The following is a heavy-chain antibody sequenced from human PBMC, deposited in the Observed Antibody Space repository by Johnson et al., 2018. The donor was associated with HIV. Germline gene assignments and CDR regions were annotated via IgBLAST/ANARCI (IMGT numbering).Heavy chain of an antibody. CDR2: IYAGGTT. V-gene: IGHV3-66*04. Sequence: VQLVESGGGLVQFGGSLRLSCEASGFTVSNNYMSWVRQAPGKGLEWVSVIYAGGTTYYADSVKDRFTISRDNSKNTLYLQMNSLRSDDTAVYYCARPRIEVLPAGAFDIWGQGTMVTVSS. J-gene: IGHJ3*02. D-gene: IGHD2-2*01. CDR1: GFTVSNNY. CDR3: ARPRIEVLPAGAFDI.